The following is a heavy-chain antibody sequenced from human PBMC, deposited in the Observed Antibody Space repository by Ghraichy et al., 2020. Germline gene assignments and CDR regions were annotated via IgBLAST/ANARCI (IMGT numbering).Heavy chain of an antibody. CDR1: GYTFTGYY. CDR2: INPNSGGT. J-gene: IGHJ4*02. V-gene: IGHV1-2*02. CDR3: ARGSDWFGELSPPVG. Sequence: ASVKVSCKASGYTFTGYYMHWVRQAPGQGLEWMGWINPNSGGTNYAQKFQGRVTMTRDTSISTAYMELSRLRSDDTAVYYCARGSDWFGELSPPVGWGQGTLVTVSS. D-gene: IGHD3-10*01.